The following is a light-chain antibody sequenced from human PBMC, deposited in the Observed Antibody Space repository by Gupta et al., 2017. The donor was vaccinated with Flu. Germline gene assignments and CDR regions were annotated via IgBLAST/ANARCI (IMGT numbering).Light chain of an antibody. CDR2: GAS. Sequence: EIVLTQSPGTLSLSPGERATLSCRASQSVRSSYIAWYQQKPGQAPKLLFYGASNRATAVPDRFSGSGSGTEFTLTISRLESEDFAVYYCQQYGRSLFTFGHGTKVDIK. V-gene: IGKV3-20*01. CDR1: QSVRSSY. CDR3: QQYGRSLFT. J-gene: IGKJ3*01.